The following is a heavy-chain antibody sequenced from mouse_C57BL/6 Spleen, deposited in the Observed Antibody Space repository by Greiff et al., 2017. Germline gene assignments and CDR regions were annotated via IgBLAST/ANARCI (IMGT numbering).Heavy chain of an antibody. Sequence: QVQLQQPGAELVKPGASVKLSCKASGYTFTSYWMQWVKQRPGQGLEWIGEIDPSDSYTNYNQKFKGKATLTVDTSSSTAYMQLSSLTSEDSAVYYCASQDGSPAYWGQGTLVTVSA. D-gene: IGHD1-1*01. CDR2: IDPSDSYT. CDR3: ASQDGSPAY. CDR1: GYTFTSYW. J-gene: IGHJ3*01. V-gene: IGHV1-50*01.